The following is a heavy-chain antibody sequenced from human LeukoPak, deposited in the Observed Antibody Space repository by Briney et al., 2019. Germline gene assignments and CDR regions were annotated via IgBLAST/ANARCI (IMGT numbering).Heavy chain of an antibody. D-gene: IGHD2-15*01. Sequence: GGSLRLSCAASGFTVSSNYMSWVRQAPGKGLEWVSVIYSGGSTYYADSVKGRFTISRDNSKNTLYLQMNSLRAEDTAVYYCASAYCSGGSCYNDQYFQHWGQGTLVTVSS. CDR2: IYSGGST. J-gene: IGHJ1*01. CDR3: ASAYCSGGSCYNDQYFQH. V-gene: IGHV3-66*01. CDR1: GFTVSSNY.